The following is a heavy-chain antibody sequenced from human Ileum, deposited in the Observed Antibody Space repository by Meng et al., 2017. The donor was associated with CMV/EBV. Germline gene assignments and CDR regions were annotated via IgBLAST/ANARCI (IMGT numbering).Heavy chain of an antibody. V-gene: IGHV6-1*01. CDR3: ARDGFGPGNYGCMIDY. J-gene: IGHJ4*02. CDR2: TYYRSRWYH. CDR1: GDTVSSNSAA. D-gene: IGHD1-7*01. Sequence: SQTLSLTCALSGDTVSSNSAAWNWFRQSPSRGLEWLGRTYYRSRWYHDYADSMKSRITINPDTSKNQFSLQLHSVTPDDAAVYFCARDGFGPGNYGCMIDYWGQGSLVTVSS.